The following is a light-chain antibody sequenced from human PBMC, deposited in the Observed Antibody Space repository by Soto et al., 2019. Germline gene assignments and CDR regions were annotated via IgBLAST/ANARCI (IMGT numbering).Light chain of an antibody. V-gene: IGKV1-5*03. Sequence: DIQMTQSPSTLSASVGDRVTITCRASQSIRDWLAWYQQKPGKAPKLLIYKASSLESGVPSRFSGSGSGTEFTLTISSLQPDDYATYYCQEYNSHSRYTFGQGTKLEIK. CDR1: QSIRDW. CDR3: QEYNSHSRYT. J-gene: IGKJ2*01. CDR2: KAS.